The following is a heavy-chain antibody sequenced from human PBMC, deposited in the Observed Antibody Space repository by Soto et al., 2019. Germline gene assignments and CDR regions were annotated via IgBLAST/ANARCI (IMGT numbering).Heavy chain of an antibody. D-gene: IGHD3-10*01. CDR3: ASKFGELLTDAFDM. Sequence: QVQLQESGPGLVKSSGTLSLTCAVSGGSISSRKWWSWVRQPPGKGLEWIGEIYHSGSTNCNPSLKSRVTISIDKSKNQFSLKLSSVTAADTAVYFCASKFGELLTDAFDMWGQGTTVTVSS. J-gene: IGHJ3*02. CDR2: IYHSGST. V-gene: IGHV4-4*02. CDR1: GGSISSRKW.